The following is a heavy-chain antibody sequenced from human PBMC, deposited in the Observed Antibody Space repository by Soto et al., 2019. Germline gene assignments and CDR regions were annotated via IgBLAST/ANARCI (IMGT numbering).Heavy chain of an antibody. V-gene: IGHV3-48*02. Sequence: LRLSCSAPLFPFSSYSMNWVRQAPGKGLEWVSYISIGTSTIYYADSVKGRFTISRDDAKNSLYLQMNSLRDEDTAVYFCARDNGMAGSFDPWGQGTLVTVSS. CDR1: LFPFSSYS. J-gene: IGHJ5*02. CDR2: ISIGTSTI. CDR3: ARDNGMAGSFDP. D-gene: IGHD2-8*01.